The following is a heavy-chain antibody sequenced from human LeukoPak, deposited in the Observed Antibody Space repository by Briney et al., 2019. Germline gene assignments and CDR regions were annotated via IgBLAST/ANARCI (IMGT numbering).Heavy chain of an antibody. CDR3: AKHKTYSSSWFDY. CDR1: GFTFSSYA. J-gene: IGHJ4*02. D-gene: IGHD6-13*01. V-gene: IGHV3-23*01. Sequence: GGSLRLSCAASGFTFSSYAMSRVRQAPGKGLEWVSAISGSGGSTYYADPVKGRFTISRDNSKNTLYLQMNSPRAEDTAVYYCAKHKTYSSSWFDYWGQGTLVTVSS. CDR2: ISGSGGST.